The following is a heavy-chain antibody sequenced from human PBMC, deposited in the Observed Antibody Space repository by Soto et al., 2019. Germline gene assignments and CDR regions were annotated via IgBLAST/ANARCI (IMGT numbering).Heavy chain of an antibody. Sequence: GASVKVSCKTSGYSFLKYAIHWVRQAPGQGLEWMGWVNPSNGNTKYSENFQVRLSLTRDASANTAYMELSSLRSEDTAVYYCARRLSVLDVWGQGTMVTVSS. CDR1: GYSFLKYA. CDR3: ARRLSVLDV. V-gene: IGHV1-3*01. J-gene: IGHJ3*01. CDR2: VNPSNGNT.